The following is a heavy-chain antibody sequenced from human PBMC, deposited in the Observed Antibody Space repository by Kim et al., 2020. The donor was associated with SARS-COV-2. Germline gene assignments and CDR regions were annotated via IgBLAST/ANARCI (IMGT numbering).Heavy chain of an antibody. CDR3: ARTPGVLRFLEWFFDY. CDR1: GGSISSSSYY. Sequence: SETLSLTCTVSGGSISSSSYYWGWIRQPPGKGLEWIGSIYYSGSTYYNPSLKSRVTISVDTSKNQFSLKLSSVTAADTAVYYCARTPGVLRFLEWFFDYWGQGTLVTVSS. D-gene: IGHD3-3*01. V-gene: IGHV4-39*01. CDR2: IYYSGST. J-gene: IGHJ4*02.